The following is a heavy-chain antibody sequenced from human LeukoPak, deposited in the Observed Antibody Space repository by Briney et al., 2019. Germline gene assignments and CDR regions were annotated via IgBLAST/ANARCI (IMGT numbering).Heavy chain of an antibody. CDR2: IYTSGNT. J-gene: IGHJ4*02. CDR1: GGSISSYY. V-gene: IGHV4-4*07. D-gene: IGHD4-17*01. Sequence: SETLSLTCTVSGGSISSYYWSWIRQPAGKGLEWIGHIYTSGNTNYNPSLKSRVTMSVVTSKNQFSLKLSSMTAADTAVYYCARLGFGDYPFDYWGQGTLVTVSS. CDR3: ARLGFGDYPFDY.